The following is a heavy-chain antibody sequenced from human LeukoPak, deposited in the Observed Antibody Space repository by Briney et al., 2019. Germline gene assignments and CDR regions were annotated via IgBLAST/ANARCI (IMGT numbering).Heavy chain of an antibody. Sequence: SVKVSCKASGGTFSSYAISWVRQAPGQGLEWMGRIIPIFGTANYAQKFQGRVTITTDESTSTAYMELRSLRSDDTAVYYCARVGLSYFDYWGQGTLVTVSS. CDR3: ARVGLSYFDY. CDR2: IIPIFGTA. D-gene: IGHD2-15*01. V-gene: IGHV1-69*05. CDR1: GGTFSSYA. J-gene: IGHJ4*02.